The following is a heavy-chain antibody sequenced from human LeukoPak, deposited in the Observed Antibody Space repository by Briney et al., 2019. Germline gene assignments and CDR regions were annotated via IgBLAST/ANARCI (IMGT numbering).Heavy chain of an antibody. Sequence: GGSLRLSCAASGFTFSTYSMNWVRQAPGKGLEWVSYISISSGIIYYADSVKGRFTISRDNAKNSLYLQMNSLRAEDTAVYYCAELGITMIGGVWGKGTTVTISS. D-gene: IGHD3-10*02. CDR2: ISISSGII. CDR3: AELGITMIGGV. J-gene: IGHJ6*04. CDR1: GFTFSTYS. V-gene: IGHV3-48*01.